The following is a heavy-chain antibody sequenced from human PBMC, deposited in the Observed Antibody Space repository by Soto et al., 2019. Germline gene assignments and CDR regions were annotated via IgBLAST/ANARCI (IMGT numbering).Heavy chain of an antibody. D-gene: IGHD3-9*01. J-gene: IGHJ4*02. V-gene: IGHV4-59*01. CDR3: ATYYDILAGSYGLDF. Sequence: SETLSLTCTVSGGSISSYYWSWIRQSPGKGLEWIGYIYYSGGPYYNPSLKSRVTISLDTSRNQFSLRLSSVTAADTAVYYCATYYDILAGSYGLDFWGQGTLVTVSS. CDR1: GGSISSYY. CDR2: IYYSGGP.